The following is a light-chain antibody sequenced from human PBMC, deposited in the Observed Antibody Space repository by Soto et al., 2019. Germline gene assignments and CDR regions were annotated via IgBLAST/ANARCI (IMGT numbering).Light chain of an antibody. CDR2: EVR. CDR3: CSYTRSNTYV. Sequence: QSVLTQPASVSGSPGQSITITCTGTSSDVGRYNYVPWYQQHPGKAPKLMIYEVRNRPSGVSYRFSGSKSGNTASLTISGLQPEDEADYYCCSYTRSNTYVFGSGTKVTVL. CDR1: SSDVGRYNY. J-gene: IGLJ1*01. V-gene: IGLV2-14*01.